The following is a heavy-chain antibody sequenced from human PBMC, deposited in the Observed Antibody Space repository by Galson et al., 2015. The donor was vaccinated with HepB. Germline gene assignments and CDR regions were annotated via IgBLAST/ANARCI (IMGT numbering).Heavy chain of an antibody. J-gene: IGHJ3*02. D-gene: IGHD2-2*01. V-gene: IGHV4-59*01. CDR1: GGSISNYY. CDR2: FHYTGST. Sequence: ETLSLTCTVSGGSISNYYWSWIRQSPGKRLEWIGYFHYTGSTDYNPSLKSRATISVDTSKSQGSADTSKNQFSLKLSSVTAADTAVYYCARAPLLGYCSITNCHGALDIWGQGTMVTVSS. CDR3: ARAPLLGYCSITNCHGALDI.